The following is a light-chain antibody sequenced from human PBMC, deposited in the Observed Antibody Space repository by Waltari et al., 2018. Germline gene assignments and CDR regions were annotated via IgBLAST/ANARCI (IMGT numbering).Light chain of an antibody. J-gene: IGLJ7*01. CDR1: SSNIGRSY. CDR3: SAWDSSLSAL. Sequence: QSVLTQPPSVSAAPGQRVTISCSGSSSNIGRSYVSWYQRVPGTAPKLLIYEDNKRPSGVSDRFSGSKSGTSASLAITGLQTGDEADYYCSAWDSSLSALFGGGTRMTVL. V-gene: IGLV1-51*02. CDR2: EDN.